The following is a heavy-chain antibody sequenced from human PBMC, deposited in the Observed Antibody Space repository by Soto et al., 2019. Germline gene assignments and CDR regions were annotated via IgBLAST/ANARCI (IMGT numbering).Heavy chain of an antibody. CDR1: GFTFSSYV. Sequence: GGSLRLSCAASGFTFSSYVMSWVRQAPGKGLEWVSAISGSGGSTYYADSVKGRFIISRDNSKNTLYLQMNSLRAEDTAVYYCAKDESVGAAAFDIWGQGTMVTVSS. CDR3: AKDESVGAAAFDI. D-gene: IGHD1-26*01. V-gene: IGHV3-23*01. J-gene: IGHJ3*02. CDR2: ISGSGGST.